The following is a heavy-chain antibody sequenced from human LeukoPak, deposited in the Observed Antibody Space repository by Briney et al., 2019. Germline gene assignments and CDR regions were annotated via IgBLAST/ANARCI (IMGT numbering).Heavy chain of an antibody. CDR2: INAGNGNT. Sequence: ASVKVSCKASGYTFTSYAMHWVRQAPGQRLEWMGWINAGNGNTKYSQKFQGRVTITRDTSASTAYMELSSLRSEDTAVYYCARSLAAGITIDYWGQGTLVTVSS. CDR3: ARSLAAGITIDY. D-gene: IGHD3-10*01. CDR1: GYTFTSYA. V-gene: IGHV1-3*01. J-gene: IGHJ4*02.